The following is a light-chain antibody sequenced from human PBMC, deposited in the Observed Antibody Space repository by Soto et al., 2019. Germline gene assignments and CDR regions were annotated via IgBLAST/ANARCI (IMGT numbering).Light chain of an antibody. CDR3: QQVDSYPLT. V-gene: IGKV1-9*01. CDR2: AVF. CDR1: QDIRNF. Sequence: DIQLTQSPSFLSASVGDRVTITCRASQDIRNFLAWFQQKPGRAPKLLIYAVFTLQSGVPSRFSGSGSGAEFTLTISSLQPEDFATYYCQQVDSYPLTFGGGTKVEIK. J-gene: IGKJ4*01.